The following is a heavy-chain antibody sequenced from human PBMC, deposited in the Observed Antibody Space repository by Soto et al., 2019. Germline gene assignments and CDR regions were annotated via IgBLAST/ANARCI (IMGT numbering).Heavy chain of an antibody. Sequence: GGSLRLSCAASGFTFSSYSMNWVRQAPGKGLEWVSYISSSSSTIYYADSVKGRFTISRDNAKNSLYLQMNSLRAEDTAVYYCARDPSGYYYYMDVWGKGTTVTVSS. CDR1: GFTFSSYS. V-gene: IGHV3-48*01. CDR3: ARDPSGYYYYMDV. D-gene: IGHD1-1*01. J-gene: IGHJ6*03. CDR2: ISSSSSTI.